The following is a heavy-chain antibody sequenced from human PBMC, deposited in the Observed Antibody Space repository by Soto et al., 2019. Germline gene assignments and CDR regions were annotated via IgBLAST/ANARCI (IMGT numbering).Heavy chain of an antibody. CDR3: TRVPWRGYDKNWFDP. V-gene: IGHV3-73*01. CDR1: GFTFSGSA. J-gene: IGHJ5*02. D-gene: IGHD5-12*01. CDR2: IRSKANSYAT. Sequence: PGGSLRLSCAASGFTFSGSAMHWVRQASGKGLEWVGRIRSKANSYATAYAASVKGRFTISRDDSKNTAYLQMNSLKTEDTAVYYCTRVPWRGYDKNWFDPWGQGTLVTVSS.